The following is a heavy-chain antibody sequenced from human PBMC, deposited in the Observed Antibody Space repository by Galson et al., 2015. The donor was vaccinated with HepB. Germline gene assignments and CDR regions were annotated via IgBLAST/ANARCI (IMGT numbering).Heavy chain of an antibody. CDR2: INPSGGST. V-gene: IGHV1-46*04. Sequence: SAKVSCKASGYTFTSYYMHWVRQAPGQGLEWMGIINPSGGSTSYAQKLQGRVTMTRDTSTSTVYMELSSLRSEDTAVYYCAATYGDEYYFDYWGQGTLVTVSS. CDR1: GYTFTSYY. CDR3: AATYGDEYYFDY. D-gene: IGHD4-17*01. J-gene: IGHJ4*02.